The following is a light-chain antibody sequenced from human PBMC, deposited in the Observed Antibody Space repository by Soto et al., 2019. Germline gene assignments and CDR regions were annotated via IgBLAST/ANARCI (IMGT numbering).Light chain of an antibody. CDR3: QQYNNWHWT. CDR2: GAS. J-gene: IGKJ1*01. Sequence: EIVMTQSPATLSVSPGERATLSCRASQSVSSNLAWYQQKPGQAPRLLIYGASTRATGIPARFSGSGSGTACTLTISSLQSEDFGVYYCQQYNNWHWTFGQGTKVEIK. CDR1: QSVSSN. V-gene: IGKV3-15*01.